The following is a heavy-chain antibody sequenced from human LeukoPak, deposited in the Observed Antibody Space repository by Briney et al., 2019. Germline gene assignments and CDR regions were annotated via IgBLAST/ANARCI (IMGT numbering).Heavy chain of an antibody. CDR3: ARFSRAGSGAFDI. Sequence: PSETLSLICAVYGGSFSGYYWSWIRQPPGKGLEWIGEINHSGSTNYNPSLKSRVTISVDTSKNQFSLKLSSVTAADTAVYYCARFSRAGSGAFDIWGQGTMVTVSS. CDR1: GGSFSGYY. V-gene: IGHV4-34*01. CDR2: INHSGST. J-gene: IGHJ3*02. D-gene: IGHD3-10*01.